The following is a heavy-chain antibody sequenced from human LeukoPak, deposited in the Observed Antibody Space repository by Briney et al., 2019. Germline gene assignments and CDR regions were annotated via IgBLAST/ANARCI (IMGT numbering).Heavy chain of an antibody. V-gene: IGHV1-2*02. CDR2: INPNSGGT. CDR3: ARGYYGSGSYYSGDRVDY. D-gene: IGHD3-10*01. J-gene: IGHJ4*02. Sequence: ASVKVSCKASGYSFTGYYMHWVRQVPGQGLEWMGWINPNSGGTNYAQKFQGRVTMTRDTSISTAYMELSRLRSDDTAVYYCARGYYGSGSYYSGDRVDYWGQGTLVTVSS. CDR1: GYSFTGYY.